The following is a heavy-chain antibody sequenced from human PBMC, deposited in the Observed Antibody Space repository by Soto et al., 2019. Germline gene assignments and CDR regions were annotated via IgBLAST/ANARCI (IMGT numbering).Heavy chain of an antibody. CDR2: INAGNGNT. D-gene: IGHD6-6*01. J-gene: IGHJ4*02. CDR1: GYTFTSYA. V-gene: IGHV1-3*01. Sequence: GASVKVSCKASGYTFTSYAMHWVRQAPGQRLEWMGWINAGNGNTKYSQKFQGRVTITRDTSASTAYMELSGLRSEDTAVYYCARDRPGVAARSTFDYWGQGTLVTVSS. CDR3: ARDRPGVAARSTFDY.